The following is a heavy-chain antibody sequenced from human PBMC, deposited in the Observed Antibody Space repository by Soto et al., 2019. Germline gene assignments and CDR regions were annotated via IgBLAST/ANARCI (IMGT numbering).Heavy chain of an antibody. CDR3: ARGGVYNWFVP. CDR1: GGSFSGYY. CDR2: INHSGST. D-gene: IGHD2-8*01. Sequence: PSETLSLTCAVYGGSFSGYYWSWIRQPPGKGLEWIGEINHSGSTNYNPSLKSRVTISVDTSKNQFSLKLSSVTAADTAVYYCARGGVYNWFVPWGQGTLVTVSS. V-gene: IGHV4-34*01. J-gene: IGHJ5*02.